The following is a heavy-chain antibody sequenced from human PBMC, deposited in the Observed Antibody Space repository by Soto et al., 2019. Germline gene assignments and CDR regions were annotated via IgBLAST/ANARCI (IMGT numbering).Heavy chain of an antibody. CDR3: AADRTNCSGGSCPLRRVHYYFDY. J-gene: IGHJ4*02. D-gene: IGHD2-15*01. Sequence: GASVKVSCKASGFTFTSSAVQWVRQARGQRLEWIGWIVVGSGNTNYAQKFQERVTITRDMSTSTAYMELSSLRSEDTAVYYCAADRTNCSGGSCPLRRVHYYFDYWGQGTLVTVSS. CDR1: GFTFTSSA. V-gene: IGHV1-58*01. CDR2: IVVGSGNT.